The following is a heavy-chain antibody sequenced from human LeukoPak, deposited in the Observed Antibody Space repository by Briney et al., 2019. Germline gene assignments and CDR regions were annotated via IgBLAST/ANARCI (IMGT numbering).Heavy chain of an antibody. CDR1: GGSISSGSYY. D-gene: IGHD6-6*01. CDR2: IYTSGST. V-gene: IGHV4-61*02. CDR3: ARDLGSSSLGYFDY. J-gene: IGHJ4*02. Sequence: SQTLSFTCTVSGGSISSGSYYWSWIRQPAGKGLEWIGRIYTSGSTNYNPSLKSRVTISVDTSKNQFSLKLSSVTAADTAVYYCARDLGSSSLGYFDYWGQGTLVTVSS.